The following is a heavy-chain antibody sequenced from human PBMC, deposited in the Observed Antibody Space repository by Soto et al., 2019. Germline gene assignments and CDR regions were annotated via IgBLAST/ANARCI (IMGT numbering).Heavy chain of an antibody. CDR1: GFTFSNYA. CDR3: AKEGVDYGGGFDY. J-gene: IGHJ4*02. CDR2: ISGSGGHT. D-gene: IGHD3-10*01. V-gene: IGHV3-23*01. Sequence: EVQLLESGGGLVQPGGSLRLSCAASGFTFSNYAMSWVRQAPGEGLEWVSAISGSGGHTYYADSVKGRFPISRDNSKNTLYLQRNSLRADDTAVYYCAKEGVDYGGGFDYWGQGTLVTVSS.